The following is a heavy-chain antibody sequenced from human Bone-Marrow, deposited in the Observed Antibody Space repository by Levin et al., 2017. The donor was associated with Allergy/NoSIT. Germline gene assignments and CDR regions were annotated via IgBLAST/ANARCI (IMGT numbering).Heavy chain of an antibody. Sequence: GESLKISCKGSGYTFTNHWIGWVRQVPGKGLEWMGIVYPTDSSATYGPSFQGQVTMSVDKSISTAYLQWSSLQASDTAIYYGARGNYDFWRGNYHSVDYWGQGTLLSVSS. CDR3: ARGNYDFWRGNYHSVDY. J-gene: IGHJ4*02. CDR2: VYPTDSSA. CDR1: GYTFTNHW. D-gene: IGHD3-3*01. V-gene: IGHV5-51*01.